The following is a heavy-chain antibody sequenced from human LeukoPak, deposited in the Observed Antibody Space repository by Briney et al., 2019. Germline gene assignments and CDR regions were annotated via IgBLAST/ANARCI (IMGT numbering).Heavy chain of an antibody. D-gene: IGHD4-23*01. CDR3: ARGGNSIQPARSCSDP. J-gene: IGHJ5*02. CDR2: INPNSGGT. Sequence: GASVKVSCKASGYTFTSYYMHWVRQATGQGLEWMGWINPNSGGTKYAQKFHGRVAMTRDKSISRAYMELSRLRSHDTAVYCCARGGNSIQPARSCSDPWGQGTLVTVSS. V-gene: IGHV1-2*02. CDR1: GYTFTSYY.